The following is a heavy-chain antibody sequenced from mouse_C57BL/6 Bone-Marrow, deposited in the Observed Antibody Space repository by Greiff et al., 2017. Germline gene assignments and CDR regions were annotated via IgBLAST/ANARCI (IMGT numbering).Heavy chain of an antibody. CDR2: IYPGGGYT. Sequence: VKLMESGAELVRPGTSVKMSCKASGYTFTNYWIGWAKQRPGHGLEWIGDIYPGGGYTNYNEKFKGKATLTADKSSSTAYMQFSSLTSEDSAIYYCARWGNYYGSSFWYFDVWGTGTTVTVSS. J-gene: IGHJ1*03. CDR3: ARWGNYYGSSFWYFDV. V-gene: IGHV1-63*01. CDR1: GYTFTNYW. D-gene: IGHD1-1*01.